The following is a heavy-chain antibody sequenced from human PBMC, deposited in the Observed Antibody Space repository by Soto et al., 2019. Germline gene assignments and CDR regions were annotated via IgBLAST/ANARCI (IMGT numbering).Heavy chain of an antibody. CDR1: GGSISSYY. Sequence: QVQLQESGPGLVKPSETLSLTCTVSGGSISSYYWSWIRQPPGKGLEWIGYIYYSGSTNYNPSLKSRVTISVDTSKNQFSLKLSSVTAADTAVYYCARTYYDFWSGHPYYFDYWGQGTLVTVSS. CDR2: IYYSGST. CDR3: ARTYYDFWSGHPYYFDY. V-gene: IGHV4-59*08. J-gene: IGHJ4*02. D-gene: IGHD3-3*01.